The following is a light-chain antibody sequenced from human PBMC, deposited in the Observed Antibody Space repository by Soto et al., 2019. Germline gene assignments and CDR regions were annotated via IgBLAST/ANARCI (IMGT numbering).Light chain of an antibody. J-gene: IGKJ3*01. V-gene: IGKV3-11*01. CDR2: ATS. Sequence: EVLLTRSPATLSLSQGEGATLSCRASQSIGNYLAWYQQKPGQAPRLLIYATSNRATGIPARFSGSGSGTDFTLTISSLEPEDFAVYYCQQRSSWPFTFGPGTKLDIK. CDR1: QSIGNY. CDR3: QQRSSWPFT.